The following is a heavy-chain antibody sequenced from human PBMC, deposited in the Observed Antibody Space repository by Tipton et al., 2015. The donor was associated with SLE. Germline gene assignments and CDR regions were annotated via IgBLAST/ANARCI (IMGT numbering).Heavy chain of an antibody. J-gene: IGHJ3*01. CDR3: AREARRTWRAFDV. V-gene: IGHV4-34*01. CDR2: INHSGIT. CDR1: GGSFSGYY. Sequence: TLSLTCAVYGGSFSGYYWSWIRQSPGKGLEWIGEINHSGITTYNTPLKSRVTISVDTSKNQFSLKVMSVTAADTAVYYCAREARRTWRAFDVWGQGTLVTVSS.